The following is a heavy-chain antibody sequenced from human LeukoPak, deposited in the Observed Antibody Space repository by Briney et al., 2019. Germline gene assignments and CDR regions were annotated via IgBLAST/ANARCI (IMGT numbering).Heavy chain of an antibody. CDR1: GGSISSGGYS. CDR3: ARGGRSKQSDY. J-gene: IGHJ4*02. V-gene: IGHV4-30-2*01. CDR2: IYHSGST. D-gene: IGHD3-16*01. Sequence: SETLSLTCAVSGGSISSGGYSWSWIRQPPGKGLEWIGYIYHSGSTYYNPSLKSRVTISVDRSKNQFSLKLSSVTAADTAVYYCARGGRSKQSDYWGQGTLVTVSS.